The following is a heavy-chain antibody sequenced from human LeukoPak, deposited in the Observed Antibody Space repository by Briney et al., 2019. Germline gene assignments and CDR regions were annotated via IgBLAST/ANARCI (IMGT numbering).Heavy chain of an antibody. V-gene: IGHV4-34*01. D-gene: IGHD2-15*01. CDR1: GGSFSGYY. CDR3: ARAVVVVAATGGGNWSDP. J-gene: IGHJ5*02. CDR2: VNHSGST. Sequence: SETLSLTCAVYGGSFSGYYWSWIRQPPGKGLEWIGEVNHSGSTNYNPSLKSRVTISVDTSQNQFSLKLSSVTAADTAVYYCARAVVVVAATGGGNWSDPWGQGTLVTVSS.